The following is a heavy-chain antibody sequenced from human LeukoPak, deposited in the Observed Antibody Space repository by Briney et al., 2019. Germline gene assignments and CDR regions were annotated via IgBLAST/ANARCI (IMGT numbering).Heavy chain of an antibody. CDR1: GASISDYY. J-gene: IGHJ6*03. V-gene: IGHV4-59*01. CDR3: ARGFYGSGSYSPPYYYMDV. D-gene: IGHD3-10*01. CDR2: IYYSGNT. Sequence: SETLSLTCTVSGASISDYYWTWIRQPPGKGLEWIGHIYYSGNTIYNPSLKRRVTISIDTSKNQFSLKLSSVTTADTAVYYCARGFYGSGSYSPPYYYMDVWGKGTTVTISS.